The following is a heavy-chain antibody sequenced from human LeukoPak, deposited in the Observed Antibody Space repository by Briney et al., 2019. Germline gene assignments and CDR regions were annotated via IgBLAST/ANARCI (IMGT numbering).Heavy chain of an antibody. CDR1: GGSIRSGSYY. D-gene: IGHD3-3*01. Sequence: SQTLSLTCTVSGGSIRSGSYYWSWIRQPAGKGLEWIGRIYTSGSTNYNPSLKSRVTIAVDTSKNQFSLKLSSVTAADTAVYYCAKYYDFWSGYYDIWGQGTMVTVSS. CDR3: AKYYDFWSGYYDI. CDR2: IYTSGST. J-gene: IGHJ3*02. V-gene: IGHV4-61*02.